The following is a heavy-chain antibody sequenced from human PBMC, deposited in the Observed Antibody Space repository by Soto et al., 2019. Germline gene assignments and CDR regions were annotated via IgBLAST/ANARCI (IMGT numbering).Heavy chain of an antibody. CDR1: GYTFTSYG. J-gene: IGHJ6*02. D-gene: IGHD3-16*01. Sequence: QVQLVQSGAEVKKPGASVKVSCKASGYTFTSYGISWVRQAPGQGLEWMGWINGYNGNTNHAQKLQGRVTMSTDTSARTDYMELRSLRSDDSAVYYCARMGDVPYYYYGMDVWGQGTTVTVSS. CDR2: INGYNGNT. V-gene: IGHV1-18*01. CDR3: ARMGDVPYYYYGMDV.